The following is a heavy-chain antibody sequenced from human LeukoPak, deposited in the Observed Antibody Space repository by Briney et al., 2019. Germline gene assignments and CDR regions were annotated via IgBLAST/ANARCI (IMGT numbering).Heavy chain of an antibody. Sequence: PGGSLRVSCAASGFTFSTYSLTWVRQAPGKGLEWVSTISGDGGNTYYADSAKGRFTISRDNSKNTLYLQVNSLRAEDTAVYYCAKLAQRRSPSTAYCGQGTLVTVSS. D-gene: IGHD1-1*01. CDR3: AKLAQRRSPSTAY. CDR1: GFTFSTYS. J-gene: IGHJ4*02. CDR2: ISGDGGNT. V-gene: IGHV3-23*01.